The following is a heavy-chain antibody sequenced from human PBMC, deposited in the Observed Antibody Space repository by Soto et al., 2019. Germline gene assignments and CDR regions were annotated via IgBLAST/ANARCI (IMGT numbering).Heavy chain of an antibody. J-gene: IGHJ3*01. CDR1: GYTFRNYV. V-gene: IGHV1-18*04. Sequence: QGQLQQSGAEVKNRGASVKVSCKAYGYTFRNYVITWVRQAPGQGLEWMGWISPYTGNTKYAQKVQDRVTLTTDTSTSTDYMEQRSLRSDDTTVYYCETTSLGADSGDYSEGDAFHLWGRGTMDTVSS. D-gene: IGHD3-22*01. CDR2: ISPYTGNT. CDR3: ETTSLGADSGDYSEGDAFHL.